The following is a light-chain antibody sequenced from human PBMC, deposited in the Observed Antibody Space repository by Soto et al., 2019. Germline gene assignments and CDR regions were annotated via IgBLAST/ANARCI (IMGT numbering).Light chain of an antibody. CDR2: QDS. CDR1: KLGDKY. Sequence: SYELTQPPSVPVSPGQTASITCSGDKLGDKYACWYQQKPGQSPVLVIYQDSKRPSGIPERFSGSNSGNTATLTISGTQAMDEADYYCQAWDSSTAVYVFGTGTKLTVL. CDR3: QAWDSSTAVYV. J-gene: IGLJ1*01. V-gene: IGLV3-1*01.